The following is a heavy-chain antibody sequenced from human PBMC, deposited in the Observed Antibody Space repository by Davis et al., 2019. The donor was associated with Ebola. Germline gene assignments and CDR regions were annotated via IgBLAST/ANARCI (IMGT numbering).Heavy chain of an antibody. Sequence: SLKISCAASGFTFSSYGMHWVRQAPGKGLEWVAVISYDGSNKYYADSVNGRFTISRDNSKNTLYLQMNSLRAEDTAVYYCAKDREVEYFDWVETSLDPWGQGTLVTVSS. D-gene: IGHD3-9*01. J-gene: IGHJ5*02. CDR1: GFTFSSYG. V-gene: IGHV3-30*18. CDR3: AKDREVEYFDWVETSLDP. CDR2: ISYDGSNK.